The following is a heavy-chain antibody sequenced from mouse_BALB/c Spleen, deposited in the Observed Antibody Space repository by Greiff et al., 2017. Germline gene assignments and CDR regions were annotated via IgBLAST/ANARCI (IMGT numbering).Heavy chain of an antibody. Sequence: EVQRVESGGGLVKPGGSLKLSCAASGFTFSSYAMSWVRQTPEKRLEWVASISSGGSTYYPDSVKGRFTISRDNARNILYLQMSSLRSEDTAMYYCARGDYYGSSPFAYWGQGTLVTVSA. D-gene: IGHD1-1*01. J-gene: IGHJ3*01. V-gene: IGHV5-6-5*01. CDR2: ISSGGST. CDR1: GFTFSSYA. CDR3: ARGDYYGSSPFAY.